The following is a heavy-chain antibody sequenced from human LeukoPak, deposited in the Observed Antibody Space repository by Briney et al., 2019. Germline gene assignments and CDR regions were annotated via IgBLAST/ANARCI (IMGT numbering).Heavy chain of an antibody. Sequence: TASETLSLTCTVSGGSISSSSYYWGWIRQPPGKGLEWIGSIYYSGSTYYNPSLKSRVTISVDTSKNQFSLKLSSVTAADTAVYYCARDRRKGATGHDYWGQGTLVTVSS. D-gene: IGHD1-26*01. V-gene: IGHV4-39*07. CDR2: IYYSGST. CDR3: ARDRRKGATGHDY. J-gene: IGHJ4*02. CDR1: GGSISSSSYY.